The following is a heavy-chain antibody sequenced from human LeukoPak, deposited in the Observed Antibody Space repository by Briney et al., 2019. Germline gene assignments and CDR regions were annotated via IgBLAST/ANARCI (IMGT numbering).Heavy chain of an antibody. CDR1: GGSISSSSYY. CDR3: ARETSSGYLFKPASYFDY. D-gene: IGHD3-22*01. J-gene: IGHJ4*02. V-gene: IGHV4-39*01. Sequence: SETLSLTCIVSGGSISSSSYYWGWIRQPPGKGPERIGPLYYSGNTYYNASLKSRVTISVDTSKTQFSLKLSSVTAADTAVYYCARETSSGYLFKPASYFDYWGQGTLVTVSS. CDR2: LYYSGNT.